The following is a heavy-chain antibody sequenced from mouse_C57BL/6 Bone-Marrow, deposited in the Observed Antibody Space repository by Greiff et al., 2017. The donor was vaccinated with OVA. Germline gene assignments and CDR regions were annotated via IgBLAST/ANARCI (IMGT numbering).Heavy chain of an antibody. CDR2: IRSKSNNYAT. J-gene: IGHJ4*01. Sequence: EVKVVESGGGLVQPKGSLKLSCAASGFSFNTYAMNWVRQAPGKGLEWVARIRSKSNNYATYYADSVKDRFTISRDDSESMLYLQMNNLKTEDTAMYYCVRLSNYVSYYAMDYWGQGTSVTVSS. D-gene: IGHD2-5*01. V-gene: IGHV10-1*01. CDR3: VRLSNYVSYYAMDY. CDR1: GFSFNTYA.